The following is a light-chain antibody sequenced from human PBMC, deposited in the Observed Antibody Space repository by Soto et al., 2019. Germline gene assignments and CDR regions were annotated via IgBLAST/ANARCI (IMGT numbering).Light chain of an antibody. Sequence: QSVLTQSSSASASPGSSVKLTCTLSSGHSSYIIAWHQQQPGKAPRLLMKLDGSGSYNKGSGVPDRFSGSSSGADRYLTISNLHFEDQADYYCETWDSNTRVFGGGTELTVL. J-gene: IGLJ2*01. CDR3: ETWDSNTRV. CDR1: SGHSSYI. V-gene: IGLV4-60*02. CDR2: LDGSGSY.